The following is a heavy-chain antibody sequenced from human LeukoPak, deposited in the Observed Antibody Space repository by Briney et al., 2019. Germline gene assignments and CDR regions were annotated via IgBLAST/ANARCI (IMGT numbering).Heavy chain of an antibody. CDR1: GFTVSSNY. J-gene: IGHJ4*02. V-gene: IGHV3-53*01. CDR2: IYSGGST. D-gene: IGHD3-10*01. Sequence: GGSLRLSCAASGFTVSSNYMSWVRQAPGKGLEWVSVIYSGGSTYYADSVKGRFTISRDNAKNSLYLQMNSLRAEDTAVYYCAREAGRVGSYFPYYFDYWGQGTLVTVSS. CDR3: AREAGRVGSYFPYYFDY.